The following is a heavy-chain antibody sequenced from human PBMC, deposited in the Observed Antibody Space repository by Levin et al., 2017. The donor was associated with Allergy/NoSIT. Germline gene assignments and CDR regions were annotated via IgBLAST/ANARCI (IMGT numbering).Heavy chain of an antibody. CDR2: LNTDGTIT. Sequence: ASVKVSCAASGFIFSGYWMYWVRQAPGKGLMWVSRLNTDGTITAYADSVKGRFTISRDNAKNTLYLQMNNLRAEDTALYFCARGGEGNTGLDYWGQGTLVTVSS. D-gene: IGHD3-16*01. CDR3: ARGGEGNTGLDY. J-gene: IGHJ4*02. CDR1: GFIFSGYW. V-gene: IGHV3-74*01.